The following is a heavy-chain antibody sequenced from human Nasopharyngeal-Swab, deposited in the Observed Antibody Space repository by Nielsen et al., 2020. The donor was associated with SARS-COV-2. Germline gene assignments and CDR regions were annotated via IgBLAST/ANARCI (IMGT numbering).Heavy chain of an antibody. CDR1: GFTLCDHY. V-gene: IGHV3-7*03. D-gene: IGHD5-18*01. CDR3: AREIAYTAVAYGWFDP. CDR2: IKQDGSEK. J-gene: IGHJ5*02. Sequence: GESLKISCVASGFTLCDHYMDWVRQAPGKGLEWVANIKQDGSEKYYVDSVKGRFTISRDNGENSLYLQMNSLRAEDTAVYYCAREIAYTAVAYGWFDPWGQGTLVTVSS.